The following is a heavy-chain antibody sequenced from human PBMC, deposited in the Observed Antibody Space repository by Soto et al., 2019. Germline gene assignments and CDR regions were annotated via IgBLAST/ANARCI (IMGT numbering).Heavy chain of an antibody. J-gene: IGHJ3*02. CDR1: GFTFSSYW. Sequence: GGSLRLSCAASGFTFSSYWMHWVRQAPGKGLVWVSRINSDGSSTSYADSVKGRFTISRDNAKNTLYLQMNSLRAEDTAVYYCASSSRGTYDDAFDIWGQGTMVTVSS. CDR2: INSDGSST. CDR3: ASSSRGTYDDAFDI. D-gene: IGHD6-6*01. V-gene: IGHV3-74*01.